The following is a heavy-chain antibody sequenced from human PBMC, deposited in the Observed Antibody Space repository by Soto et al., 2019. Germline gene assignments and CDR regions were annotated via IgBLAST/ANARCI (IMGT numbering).Heavy chain of an antibody. Sequence: SETLSLTCTVSGGSLTTYYWTWIRQPPGKGLEWIGFIYYSGSTNYNPSLKSRVTISLDTSKNQFSLKMSSVTAADTAVYYCARGAVAERMSWFDPWGQGTLVTVSS. J-gene: IGHJ5*02. CDR2: IYYSGST. D-gene: IGHD6-13*01. CDR1: GGSLTTYY. CDR3: ARGAVAERMSWFDP. V-gene: IGHV4-59*01.